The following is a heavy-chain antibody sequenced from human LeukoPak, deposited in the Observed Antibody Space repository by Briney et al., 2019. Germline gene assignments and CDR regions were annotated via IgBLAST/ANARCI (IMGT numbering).Heavy chain of an antibody. CDR1: GYTFTSYD. J-gene: IGHJ6*03. CDR3: ARGLYCSSTSCLYYYYYYMDV. CDR2: MNPNSGNT. D-gene: IGHD2-2*01. Sequence: ASVKVSCKASGYTFTSYDINWVRQATGQGLEWMGWMNPNSGNTGYAQKSQGRVTITRNTSISTAYMELSSLRSEDTAAYYCARGLYCSSTSCLYYYYYYMDVWGKGTTVTVSS. V-gene: IGHV1-8*03.